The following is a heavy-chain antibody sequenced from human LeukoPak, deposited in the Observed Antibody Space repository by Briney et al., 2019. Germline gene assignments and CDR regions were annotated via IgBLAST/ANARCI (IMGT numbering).Heavy chain of an antibody. J-gene: IGHJ3*02. CDR1: GYTLTELS. Sequence: ASVKVSCKVSGYTLTELSMHWVRQAPGKGLEWMGGFDPEDGETIYAQKFQGRVTMTEDTSTDTAYMELRSLRSDDTAVYYCASMPLAYYDFWSGYPNDAFDIWGQGTMVTVSS. CDR2: FDPEDGET. V-gene: IGHV1-24*01. CDR3: ASMPLAYYDFWSGYPNDAFDI. D-gene: IGHD3-3*01.